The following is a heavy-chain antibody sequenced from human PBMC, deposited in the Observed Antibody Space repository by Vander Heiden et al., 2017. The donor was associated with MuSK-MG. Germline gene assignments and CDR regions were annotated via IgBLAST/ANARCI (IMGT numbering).Heavy chain of an antibody. Sequence: QVQLQQWGAGLLKPSETLSLTCAVYGGSFSGYYWSWIRQPPGKGLEWIGEINHSGSTNYNPSLKSRVTISVDTSKNQFSLKLSSVTAADTAVYYCARARGYRAYGMDVWGQGTTVTVSS. J-gene: IGHJ6*02. CDR3: ARARGYRAYGMDV. CDR2: INHSGST. V-gene: IGHV4-34*01. D-gene: IGHD6-25*01. CDR1: GGSFSGYY.